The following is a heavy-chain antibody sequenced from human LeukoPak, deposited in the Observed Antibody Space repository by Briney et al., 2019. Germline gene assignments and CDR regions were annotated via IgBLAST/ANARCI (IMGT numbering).Heavy chain of an antibody. J-gene: IGHJ3*02. CDR1: GYTFTNYG. CDR2: ISGYNGNA. CDR3: ARDAGYCSSETCYDDAFDI. D-gene: IGHD2-2*01. Sequence: ASVKVSCKASGYTFTNYGLSWVRQAPGQGLEWMGWISGYNGNATYTQKLQGRVIMTTDTSTTTAYMDLRSLRSDDTAVYYCARDAGYCSSETCYDDAFDIWGQGTMATVSS. V-gene: IGHV1-18*01.